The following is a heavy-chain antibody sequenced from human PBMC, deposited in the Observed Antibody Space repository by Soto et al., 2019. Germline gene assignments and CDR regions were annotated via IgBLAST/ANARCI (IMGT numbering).Heavy chain of an antibody. Sequence: QVQLVQSGAEVRKPGASVTVSCRSSGDSFNDYYIHWVRQAPGQGFEWMGWINPNGGVTKYAQKFQGGVSMTMDTSIRTVYMQLRRLRSDDTAVYYCARESGGATATLDYSYFYMDVWGTGTTVTVSS. CDR2: INPNGGVT. J-gene: IGHJ6*03. V-gene: IGHV1-2*02. D-gene: IGHD5-12*01. CDR1: GDSFNDYY. CDR3: ARESGGATATLDYSYFYMDV.